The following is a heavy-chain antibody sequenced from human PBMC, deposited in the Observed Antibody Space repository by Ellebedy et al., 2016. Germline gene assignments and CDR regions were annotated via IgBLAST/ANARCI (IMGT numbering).Heavy chain of an antibody. CDR1: GGSVRSRSYY. CDR2: VYYTGNT. V-gene: IGHV4-39*07. CDR3: ASHISLLLSAFDI. Sequence: SETLSLXXPVSGGSVRSRSYYWGWIRQPPGKGLEWIGSVYYTGNTVYNPSLKSRVTISVDTSKNQFSLRLNSVTAADTAVYYCASHISLLLSAFDIWGQGTMVAVSS. J-gene: IGHJ3*02. D-gene: IGHD1-26*01.